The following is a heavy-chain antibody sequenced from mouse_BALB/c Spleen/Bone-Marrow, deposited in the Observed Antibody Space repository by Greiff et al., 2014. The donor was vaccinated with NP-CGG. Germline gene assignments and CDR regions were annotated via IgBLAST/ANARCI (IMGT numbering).Heavy chain of an antibody. D-gene: IGHD2-4*01. CDR3: AMITTGAWFAY. Sequence: DVQLQESGAELVKPGASVKLSCTASGFNIKDTYMHWVKQRPEQGLEWIGRIDPANGNTKYDPKFQGKATITADTSSSTAYLQLRSLRSEDTAVYYCAMITTGAWFAYWGEGTLVTVSA. CDR2: IDPANGNT. J-gene: IGHJ3*01. CDR1: GFNIKDTY. V-gene: IGHV14-3*02.